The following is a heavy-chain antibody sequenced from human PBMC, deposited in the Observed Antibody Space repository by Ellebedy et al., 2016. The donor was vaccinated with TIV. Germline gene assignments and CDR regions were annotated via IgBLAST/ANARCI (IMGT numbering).Heavy chain of an antibody. V-gene: IGHV3-23*01. CDR3: AKDILRWAFDY. Sequence: GESLKISXAASGFTFSTNAMSWVRQAPGKGLEWVSAIGNSDETYYADSVKGRFTISRDSSKNTLYLQMHTLRAEDTALYYCAKDILRWAFDYWGQGTLVTVSS. J-gene: IGHJ4*02. CDR1: GFTFSTNA. D-gene: IGHD4-23*01. CDR2: IGNSDET.